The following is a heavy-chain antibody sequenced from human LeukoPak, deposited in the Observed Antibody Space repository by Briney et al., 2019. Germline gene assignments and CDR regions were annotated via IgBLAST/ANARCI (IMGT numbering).Heavy chain of an antibody. CDR3: ARDHYSYYGMDV. Sequence: SQTLSLTCAVSGGSISSGGYYWSWIRQHPGKGLEWIGYIYYSGSTYYNPSLKSRVTISVDTSKNQFSLKLSSVTAADTAVYYCARDHYSYYGMDVWGQGTTVTVSS. V-gene: IGHV4-31*11. CDR2: IYYSGST. J-gene: IGHJ6*02. CDR1: GGSISSGGYY.